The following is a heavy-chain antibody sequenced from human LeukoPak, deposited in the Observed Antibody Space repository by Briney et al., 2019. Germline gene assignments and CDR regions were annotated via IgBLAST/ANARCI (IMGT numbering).Heavy chain of an antibody. CDR3: ASAVGDYGDYEGLGLSY. Sequence: GGSLRLSCAASGFTVSSNYMSWVRQAPGKGLEWVSVIYSGGSTYYADSVKGRFTISRDNSKNTLYLQMNSLRAEDTAVYYCASAVGDYGDYEGLGLSYWGQGTLVTVSS. J-gene: IGHJ4*02. D-gene: IGHD4-17*01. CDR1: GFTVSSNY. V-gene: IGHV3-53*01. CDR2: IYSGGST.